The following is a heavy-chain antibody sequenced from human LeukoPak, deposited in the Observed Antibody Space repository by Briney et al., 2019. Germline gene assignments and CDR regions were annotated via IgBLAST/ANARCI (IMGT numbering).Heavy chain of an antibody. V-gene: IGHV4-59*01. Sequence: SETLSLTCIVFGSSISSDYWSWIRQPPGKGLEWIGYIFFSGSTNYKPSLKSRVTMSVDTSKNQFSLNLSTVSAADTAVYYCARGEMATIEDAFDIWGQGTMVTVSS. CDR1: GSSISSDY. D-gene: IGHD5-24*01. CDR3: ARGEMATIEDAFDI. J-gene: IGHJ3*02. CDR2: IFFSGST.